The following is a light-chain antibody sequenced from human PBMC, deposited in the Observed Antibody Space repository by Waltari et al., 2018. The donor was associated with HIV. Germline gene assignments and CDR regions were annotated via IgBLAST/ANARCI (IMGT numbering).Light chain of an antibody. V-gene: IGLV3-1*01. CDR2: EDF. J-gene: IGLJ3*02. Sequence: SYELTQPPSMSVSPGQTANFTCSGDNLGDTYTCWYQQKSGQSPVLVIYEDFKRPSGIPERFSGSNSGNTATLTISGTLAMDEADYFGQAWASNTVVFRGGTKLTVL. CDR1: NLGDTY. CDR3: QAWASNTVV.